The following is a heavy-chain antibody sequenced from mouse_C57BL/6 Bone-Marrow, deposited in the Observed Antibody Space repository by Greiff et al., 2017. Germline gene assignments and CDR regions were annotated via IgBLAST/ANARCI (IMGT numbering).Heavy chain of an antibody. CDR3: ARSSGLRPCAY. CDR2: IDPSDSYT. J-gene: IGHJ3*01. V-gene: IGHV1-69*01. Sequence: QVQLQQPGAELVMPGASVKLSCKASGYTFTSYWMHWVKQRPGQGLEWIGEIDPSDSYTTYNQKFKGTSTLTVDKSSSTAYMQLSSLTSEDSSVYYCARSSGLRPCAYWGQGTLVTVAA. CDR1: GYTFTSYW. D-gene: IGHD2-12*01.